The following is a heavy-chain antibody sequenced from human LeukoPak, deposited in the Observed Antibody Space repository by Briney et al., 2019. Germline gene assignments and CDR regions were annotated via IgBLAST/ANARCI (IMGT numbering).Heavy chain of an antibody. V-gene: IGHV3-7*01. D-gene: IGHD2-15*01. CDR3: ARVGAARYYYYYMDV. J-gene: IGHJ6*03. CDR1: GFTFSSYW. Sequence: GGSLRLSCAASGFTFSSYWMSWVRQAPGKGLEWVANIKQDGSEKYYVDSLKGRFTVSRDNAKNSLYLQINSLRAGDTAVYYCARVGAARYYYYYMDVWGKGATVTVSS. CDR2: IKQDGSEK.